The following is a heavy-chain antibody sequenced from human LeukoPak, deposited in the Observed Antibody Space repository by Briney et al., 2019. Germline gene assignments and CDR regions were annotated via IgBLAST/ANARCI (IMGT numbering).Heavy chain of an antibody. CDR1: GVTFSSYG. Sequence: GGSLRLSCAASGVTFSSYGMHWVRQAPGKGLEWVAFIRYDGSNKYYADSVKGRFTISRDNSKNTLYLQMNSLRAEDTAVYYCAKAGPMVRGVIIPPLGYWGQGTLVTVSS. CDR2: IRYDGSNK. J-gene: IGHJ4*02. V-gene: IGHV3-30*02. CDR3: AKAGPMVRGVIIPPLGY. D-gene: IGHD3-10*01.